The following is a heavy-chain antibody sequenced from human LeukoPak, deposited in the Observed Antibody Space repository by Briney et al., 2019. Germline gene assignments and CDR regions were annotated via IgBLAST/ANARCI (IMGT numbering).Heavy chain of an antibody. CDR3: AMGGRYCSGGSCYSSNFDY. V-gene: IGHV1-69*05. J-gene: IGHJ4*02. D-gene: IGHD2-15*01. Sequence: ASVKVSCKASGGTFSSYAISWVRQAPGQGLEWMGGIIPIFGTANYAQKFQGRVTITTDESTSTAYMELSSLRSEDTAVYYCAMGGRYCSGGSCYSSNFDYWGQGTLVTVSS. CDR1: GGTFSSYA. CDR2: IIPIFGTA.